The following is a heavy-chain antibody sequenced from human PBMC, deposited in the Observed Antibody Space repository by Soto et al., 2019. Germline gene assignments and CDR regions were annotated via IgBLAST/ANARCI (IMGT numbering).Heavy chain of an antibody. CDR3: GRGGGGGYSGYGYDY. Sequence: EVQLVESGGGLVKPGGSLRLSCAASGFTFSSYSMNWVRQAPGKGLEWVSSISSSSSYIYYADSVKGRFTISRDNAKNPLYLQMNSLRAEEKAVYYCGRGGGGGYSGYGYDYWGQGTLVTVSS. CDR2: ISSSSSYI. V-gene: IGHV3-21*01. CDR1: GFTFSSYS. D-gene: IGHD5-12*01. J-gene: IGHJ4*02.